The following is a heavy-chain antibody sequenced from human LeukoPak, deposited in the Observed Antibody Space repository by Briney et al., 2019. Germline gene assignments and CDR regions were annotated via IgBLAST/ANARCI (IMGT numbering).Heavy chain of an antibody. Sequence: SETLSLTCTVSGGSISSSSYYWGWIRQPPGKGLEWIGSIYYSGSTNYNPSLKSRVTISVDTSKNQFSLKLSSVTAADTAVYYCARAVPPEADFWSGLLLYYYYYMDVWGKGTTVTVSS. CDR1: GGSISSSSYY. J-gene: IGHJ6*03. V-gene: IGHV4-39*07. CDR2: IYYSGST. CDR3: ARAVPPEADFWSGLLLYYYYYMDV. D-gene: IGHD3-3*01.